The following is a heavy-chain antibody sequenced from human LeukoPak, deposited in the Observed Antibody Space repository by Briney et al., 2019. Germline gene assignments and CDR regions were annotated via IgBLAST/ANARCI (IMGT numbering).Heavy chain of an antibody. Sequence: SETLSLTGAVSGYSISSGYYWGRIRQPPGKGLEWIGSIYHSGSTYYNPSLKSRVTISVDTSKNQFSLKLSSVTAADTAVYYCARVRGGGYSYGYWYFDYWGQGTLVTVSS. V-gene: IGHV4-38-2*01. CDR1: GYSISSGYY. CDR2: IYHSGST. J-gene: IGHJ4*02. D-gene: IGHD5-18*01. CDR3: ARVRGGGYSYGYWYFDY.